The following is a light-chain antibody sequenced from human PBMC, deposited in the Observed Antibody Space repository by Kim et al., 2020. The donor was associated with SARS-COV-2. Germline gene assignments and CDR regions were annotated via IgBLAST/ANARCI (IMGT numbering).Light chain of an antibody. Sequence: PGERAHLSCRARQSVCSHLAWYQQNPGQAPRLLIYGASTRATGIPARFSGSGSGTEFTLTISSLQSEDFAVYYCQQYNNWPPLTFGGGTKVDIK. J-gene: IGKJ4*01. CDR3: QQYNNWPPLT. CDR1: QSVCSH. V-gene: IGKV3-15*01. CDR2: GAS.